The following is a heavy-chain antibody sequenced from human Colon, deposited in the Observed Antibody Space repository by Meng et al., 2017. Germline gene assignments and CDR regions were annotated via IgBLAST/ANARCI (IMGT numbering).Heavy chain of an antibody. CDR1: GFSVSSNY. J-gene: IGHJ4*02. D-gene: IGHD2-21*02. V-gene: IGHV3-66*02. CDR3: AGVVTAIFY. Sequence: GESLKVSCAASGFSVSSNYMTWVRQAPGKGLEWVSLIYSGGSTDYADSVKGRFTISRDNSKNTLYLQMNSLRPEDTAVYYCAGVVTAIFYWGQGTRVTVSS. CDR2: IYSGGST.